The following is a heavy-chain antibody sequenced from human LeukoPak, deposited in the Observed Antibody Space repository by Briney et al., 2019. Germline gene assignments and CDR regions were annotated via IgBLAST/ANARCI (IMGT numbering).Heavy chain of an antibody. V-gene: IGHV1-2*02. Sequence: ASVKVSCKASGYTFTGYYMHWVRQAPGQGIELMGWINPNSGGTNYAQKFQGRVTMTRDTSISTAYMELSRLRSDDTAVYYCARSHMYYYDSSGSYSPFDYWGQGTLVTVSS. CDR3: ARSHMYYYDSSGSYSPFDY. CDR2: INPNSGGT. D-gene: IGHD3-22*01. CDR1: GYTFTGYY. J-gene: IGHJ4*02.